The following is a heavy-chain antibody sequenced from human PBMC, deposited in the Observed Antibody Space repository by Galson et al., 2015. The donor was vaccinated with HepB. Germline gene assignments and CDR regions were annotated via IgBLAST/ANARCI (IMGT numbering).Heavy chain of an antibody. J-gene: IGHJ5*02. D-gene: IGHD6-6*01. Sequence: LSLTCAVYGGSFSGYYWSWIRQPPGKGLEWIGEINHSGSTNYNPSLKSRVTISVDTSKNQFSLKLSSVTAADTAVYYCARLIAARGWFDPWGQGTLVTVSS. CDR2: INHSGST. CDR3: ARLIAARGWFDP. V-gene: IGHV4-34*01. CDR1: GGSFSGYY.